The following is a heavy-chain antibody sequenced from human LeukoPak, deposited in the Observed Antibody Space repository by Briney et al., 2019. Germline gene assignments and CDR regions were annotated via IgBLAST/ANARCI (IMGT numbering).Heavy chain of an antibody. CDR1: GGSISGFY. J-gene: IGHJ6*02. CDR3: AKFGLYYNMDV. V-gene: IGHV4-59*03. CDR2: IHYSGST. Sequence: SETLSLTCAVSGGSISGFYWTWVRQPPGKGLEFIGQIHYSGSTDYNPSLKSRITMSVDTSKNQFFLSLNSVTAADTAVYYCAKFGLYYNMDVWGQGTTVTVSS. D-gene: IGHD3-16*01.